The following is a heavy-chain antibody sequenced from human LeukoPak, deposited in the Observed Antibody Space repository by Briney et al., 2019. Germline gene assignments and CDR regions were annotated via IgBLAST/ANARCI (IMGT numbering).Heavy chain of an antibody. D-gene: IGHD3-9*01. J-gene: IGHJ4*02. V-gene: IGHV3-21*01. CDR1: GFSFSSCA. Sequence: GGSLRLSCAASGFSFSSCAMSWVRQAPGKGLEWVSLISSGSSFTYYADSVKGRFTIYRDNAKNSLYLQMNSLGVEDTAVYYCARRGGQDTLTAYPDYWGQGTLVTVSS. CDR2: ISSGSSFT. CDR3: ARRGGQDTLTAYPDY.